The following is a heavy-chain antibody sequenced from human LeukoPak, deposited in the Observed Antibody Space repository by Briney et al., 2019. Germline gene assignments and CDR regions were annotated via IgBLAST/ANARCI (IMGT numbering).Heavy chain of an antibody. D-gene: IGHD3-22*01. CDR1: GGSISSYY. CDR2: IYYSGST. Sequence: SGTLSLTCTVSGGSISSYYWSWIRQPPGKGLEWIGYIYYSGSTNYNPSLKSRVTISVDTSKNQFSLKLSSVTAADTAVYYCARQPHPGSGYYYLLNFDYWGQGTLVTVSS. J-gene: IGHJ4*02. V-gene: IGHV4-59*08. CDR3: ARQPHPGSGYYYLLNFDY.